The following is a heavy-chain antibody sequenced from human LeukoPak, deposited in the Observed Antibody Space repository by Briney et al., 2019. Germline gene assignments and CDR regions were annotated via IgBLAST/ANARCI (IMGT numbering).Heavy chain of an antibody. CDR1: GGSLSGYY. CDR2: IDHSGST. Sequence: SETLSLTCAVYGGSLSGYYWSWLRQSPGKGLEWMGEIDHSGSTHYNPSLKSRVTISVDTSKNQFSLKLKSVTAADTAVYYCAREVTVVNTRVVNQYRQNWFDPWGQGTLVTVSS. V-gene: IGHV4-34*01. D-gene: IGHD3-10*01. J-gene: IGHJ5*02. CDR3: AREVTVVNTRVVNQYRQNWFDP.